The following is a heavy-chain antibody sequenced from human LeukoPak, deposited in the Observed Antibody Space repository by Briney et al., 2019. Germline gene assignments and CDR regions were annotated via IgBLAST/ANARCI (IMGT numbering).Heavy chain of an antibody. V-gene: IGHV4-34*01. J-gene: IGHJ4*02. CDR3: ARGREDYYDSSGYYDGYY. CDR1: GGSFSGYY. CDR2: INHSGST. Sequence: SETLSLTCAVYGGSFSGYYWSWIRQPPGKGLEWIGEINHSGSTNYNPSLKSRVTTSVDTSKNQFSLKLSSVTAADTAVYYCARGREDYYDSSGYYDGYYWGQGTLVTVSS. D-gene: IGHD3-22*01.